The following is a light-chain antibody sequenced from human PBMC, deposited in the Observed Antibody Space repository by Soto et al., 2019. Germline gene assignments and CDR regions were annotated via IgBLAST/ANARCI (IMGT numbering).Light chain of an antibody. Sequence: EIVLTQSPGTLSLSPGERATLSCRASQSVTSSYLAWYQQKPGQAPRLLIYGASSSATGIPDRFSGSGSGTHFTLTISRLEPEDFAVYYCQQCGTSPLTFGGGTKVEIK. V-gene: IGKV3-20*01. CDR1: QSVTSSY. CDR3: QQCGTSPLT. CDR2: GAS. J-gene: IGKJ4*01.